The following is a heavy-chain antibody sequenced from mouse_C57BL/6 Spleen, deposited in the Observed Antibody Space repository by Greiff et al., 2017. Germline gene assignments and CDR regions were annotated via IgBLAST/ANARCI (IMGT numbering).Heavy chain of an antibody. V-gene: IGHV1-81*01. CDR2: IYPRSGNT. CDR1: GYTFTSYG. CDR3: ARCHYGISPSSAMDY. D-gene: IGHD1-1*01. Sequence: VQLQQSGAELARPGASVKLSCKASGYTFTSYGISWVKQRTGQGLEWIGGIYPRSGNTYYNAKFKGKATLTADKSSSTAYMELRGLTSESSAVYFCARCHYGISPSSAMDYWGQGTSVTVSS. J-gene: IGHJ4*01.